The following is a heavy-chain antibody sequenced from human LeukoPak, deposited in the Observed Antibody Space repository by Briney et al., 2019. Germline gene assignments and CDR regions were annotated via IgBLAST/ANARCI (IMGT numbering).Heavy chain of an antibody. V-gene: IGHV1-2*02. CDR1: GYTFTYYY. Sequence: GGSVKVSCKTFGYTFTYYYLHWVRQAPGHRLEWMGWFNPNSVGTNSAQKFQGRVTMTSDTSITTAYMELTSLRSDDTAVYYCAREAPGSGNFDFWGQGTLVTVSS. D-gene: IGHD3-10*01. J-gene: IGHJ4*02. CDR3: AREAPGSGNFDF. CDR2: FNPNSVGT.